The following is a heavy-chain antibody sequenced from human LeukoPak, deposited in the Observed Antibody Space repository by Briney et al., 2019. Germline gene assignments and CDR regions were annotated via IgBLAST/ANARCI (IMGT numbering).Heavy chain of an antibody. CDR1: GYTFTGYY. J-gene: IGHJ4*02. Sequence: ASAKVSCKASGYTFTGYYMHWVRQAPGQGLEWMGWINPNSGGTNYAQKFQGRVTMTRDTSISTAYMELSRLRSDDTAVYYCARDGYKEEEPDYWGQGTLVTVSS. V-gene: IGHV1-2*02. D-gene: IGHD5-24*01. CDR3: ARDGYKEEEPDY. CDR2: INPNSGGT.